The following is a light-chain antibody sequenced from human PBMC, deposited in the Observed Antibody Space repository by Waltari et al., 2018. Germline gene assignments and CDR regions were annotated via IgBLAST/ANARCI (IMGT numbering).Light chain of an antibody. V-gene: IGLV2-8*01. Sequence: QSALTQPPSASGSPGQSVTISCTGTCSAVGRYNCISWFQQHPGKAPKLMIYEVSKRPSGVPDRFSGSKSGNTASLTVSGLQAEDEADYYCSSYAASNNFVFGTGTKVTVL. J-gene: IGLJ1*01. CDR1: CSAVGRYNC. CDR2: EVS. CDR3: SSYAASNNFV.